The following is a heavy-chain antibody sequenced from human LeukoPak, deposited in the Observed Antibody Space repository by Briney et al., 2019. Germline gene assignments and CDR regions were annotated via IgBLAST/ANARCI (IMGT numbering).Heavy chain of an antibody. Sequence: SETLSLTCAVYGGSFSGYYWSWIRQPPGKGLEWIGEINHSGSTNYNPSLKSRVTISVDTSKNQFSLKLSSVTAADTAVYYCARGSSIAARGPQNYWGQGTLVTVSS. CDR1: GGSFSGYY. CDR2: INHSGST. CDR3: ARGSSIAARGPQNY. D-gene: IGHD6-6*01. J-gene: IGHJ4*02. V-gene: IGHV4-34*01.